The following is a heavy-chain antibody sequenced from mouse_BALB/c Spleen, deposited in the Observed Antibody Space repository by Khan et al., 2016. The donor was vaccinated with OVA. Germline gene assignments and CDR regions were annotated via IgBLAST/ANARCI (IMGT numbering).Heavy chain of an antibody. V-gene: IGHV1-9*01. J-gene: IGHJ2*01. Sequence: QVQLQQSGAELMKPGASVKISCKATGYTFSSSWIEWVRQRPGHGLEWIGEILPGRGTTNYNEKFKGKATFTADTTSNTAYMQLSSLTSEDSVVYYCAKEVTTVEAPLDYWGQGTTLTVSS. CDR2: ILPGRGTT. CDR1: GYTFSSSW. D-gene: IGHD2-1*01. CDR3: AKEVTTVEAPLDY.